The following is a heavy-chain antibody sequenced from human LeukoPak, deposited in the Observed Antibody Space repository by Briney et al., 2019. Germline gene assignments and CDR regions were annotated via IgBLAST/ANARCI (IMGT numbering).Heavy chain of an antibody. J-gene: IGHJ4*02. CDR2: IYSGGTT. CDR1: GFIVSANY. V-gene: IGHV3-53*01. D-gene: IGHD3-3*01. CDR3: AKGRGSGKAQVHFDY. Sequence: PGGSLRLSCAASGFIVSANYMSWVRQAPGKGLEWVSVIYSGGTTYYADSVKGRFTISRDNSKNTLYLQMNSLRAEDTAVYYCAKGRGSGKAQVHFDYWGQGTLVTVSS.